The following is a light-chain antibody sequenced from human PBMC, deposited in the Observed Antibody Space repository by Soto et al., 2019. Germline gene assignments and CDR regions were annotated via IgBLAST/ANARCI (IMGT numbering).Light chain of an antibody. CDR1: SSNIGSTT. CDR2: NNN. V-gene: IGLV1-44*01. Sequence: QSVLTQPPSASGTPGQRGTIACSGSSSNIGSTTVKWYQQLPGTATKLLIYNNNQRPSGVPDRFSGSKSGTSASLAISGLQSEDEADYYCAAWDDSLNGVVFGGGTKLTVL. CDR3: AAWDDSLNGVV. J-gene: IGLJ3*02.